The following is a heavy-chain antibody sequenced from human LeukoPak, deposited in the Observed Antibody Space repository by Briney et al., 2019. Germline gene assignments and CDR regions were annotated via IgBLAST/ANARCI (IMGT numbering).Heavy chain of an antibody. Sequence: GGSLRLSCAASGFIFGDYAMHWVRQAPGKGLEWVAAIAFDDTDRYYIDSVKGRFTISRDDSKNTLYLHMTSLRAEDTAVYYCARDPSLNSDYGVYSANWGQGTLVTVSS. CDR2: IAFDDTDR. CDR1: GFIFGDYA. V-gene: IGHV3-30*04. CDR3: ARDPSLNSDYGVYSAN. D-gene: IGHD4-17*01. J-gene: IGHJ4*02.